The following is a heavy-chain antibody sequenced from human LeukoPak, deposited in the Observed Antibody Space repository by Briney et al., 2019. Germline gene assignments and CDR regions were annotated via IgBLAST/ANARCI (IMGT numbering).Heavy chain of an antibody. Sequence: PTETLSLTCTVSGGSISSYYWSWIRQPAGKGLEWIGRIYTSGSTNYNPSLKSRVTMSVDTSKNQFSLKLSSVTAADTAVYYCAREMGAAAGTTHPFDYWGQGTLVTVSS. CDR3: AREMGAAAGTTHPFDY. CDR2: IYTSGST. CDR1: GGSISSYY. J-gene: IGHJ4*02. D-gene: IGHD6-13*01. V-gene: IGHV4-4*07.